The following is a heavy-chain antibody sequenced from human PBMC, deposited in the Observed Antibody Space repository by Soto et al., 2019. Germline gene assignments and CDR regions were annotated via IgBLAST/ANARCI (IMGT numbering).Heavy chain of an antibody. CDR2: VNPNGGGT. Sequence: QVQLVQSGAEVKKPGASVRVSCKASGYNFTSYYMHWVRQAPGQGLEWMGIVNPNGGGTSYAQKYPGRGTMTRDTSTSTVYMELTGLRSEDTAVYYCARGGEWLQLDYWGQGTLVTVSS. CDR3: ARGGEWLQLDY. CDR1: GYNFTSYY. V-gene: IGHV1-46*01. D-gene: IGHD5-12*01. J-gene: IGHJ4*02.